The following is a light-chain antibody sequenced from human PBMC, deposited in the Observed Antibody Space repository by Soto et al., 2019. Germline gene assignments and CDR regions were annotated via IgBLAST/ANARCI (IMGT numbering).Light chain of an antibody. V-gene: IGKV3-20*01. CDR3: QQYGSSPWT. CDR1: QSVSNKY. CDR2: GAS. J-gene: IGKJ1*01. Sequence: EIVLAQSPGTLSLSPGERATLSCRASQSVSNKYLAWYQQKSGQAPRLLIYGASNRASVIPDRFSGSGSGTDFTLTISRLQPEDFAVYYCQQYGSSPWTFGQGTKMEIE.